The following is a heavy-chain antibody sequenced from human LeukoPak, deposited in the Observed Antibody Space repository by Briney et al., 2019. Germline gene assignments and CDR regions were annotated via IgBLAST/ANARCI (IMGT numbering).Heavy chain of an antibody. CDR1: GGSISSGDYY. J-gene: IGHJ5*02. Sequence: SETLSLTCTVSGGSISSGDYYWSWIRQPPGKGLEWIGYIYYSGSTYYNPSLKSRVTISVDTSKDQFSLQLNSVTPEDTAVYYCARETYSSSWVSGWFDPWGQGTLVTVSS. V-gene: IGHV4-30-4*01. CDR3: ARETYSSSWVSGWFDP. D-gene: IGHD6-13*01. CDR2: IYYSGST.